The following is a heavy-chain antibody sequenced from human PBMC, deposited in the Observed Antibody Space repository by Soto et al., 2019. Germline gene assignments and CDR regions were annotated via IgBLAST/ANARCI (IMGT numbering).Heavy chain of an antibody. D-gene: IGHD3-10*01. J-gene: IGHJ6*02. CDR3: ARHGFGSLHGLVDV. CDR2: IQYSGYS. Sequence: QVQLQESGPGLVKPSETLSLTCTVSGGSITNYYCSWFRQPPGKGLEWIGYIQYSGYSAYNLSLKRRVTMSMATSKSQFSLMLESVTATDTAVYYCARHGFGSLHGLVDVWGQGPTVIVSS. V-gene: IGHV4-59*08. CDR1: GGSITNYY.